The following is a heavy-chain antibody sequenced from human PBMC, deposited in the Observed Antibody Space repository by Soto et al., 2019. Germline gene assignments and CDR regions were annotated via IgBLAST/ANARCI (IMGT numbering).Heavy chain of an antibody. CDR2: ISARSGTI. CDR3: GREYCSESSCMNWLDP. Sequence: EVRLVESGGGLVQPGGSLTLACAGSGFTFGSYSMNWVRLTPGTGLEWLSYISARSGTIHYADSVKGRFTVSRDNAKNSLYLHMNDLRDEDTATYYCGREYCSESSCMNWLDPWGQGTLVTVSS. CDR1: GFTFGSYS. D-gene: IGHD2-15*01. J-gene: IGHJ5*02. V-gene: IGHV3-48*02.